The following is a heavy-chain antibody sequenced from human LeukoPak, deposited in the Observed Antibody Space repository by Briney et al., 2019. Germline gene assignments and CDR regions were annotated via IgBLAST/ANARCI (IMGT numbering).Heavy chain of an antibody. J-gene: IGHJ5*02. CDR1: GYTFTSYG. CDR3: ARDRAGSYYDFWSGYLGWFDP. D-gene: IGHD3-3*01. Sequence: ASVKVSCKASGYTFTSYGISWVRQAPGQGLEWMGWISAYNGNTNYAQKLQGRVTMTTDTSTSTAYMELRSLRSDDTAVYYCARDRAGSYYDFWSGYLGWFDPWGQGTLVTVSS. CDR2: ISAYNGNT. V-gene: IGHV1-18*01.